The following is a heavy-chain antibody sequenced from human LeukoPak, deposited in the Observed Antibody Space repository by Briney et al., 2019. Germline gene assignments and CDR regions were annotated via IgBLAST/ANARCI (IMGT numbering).Heavy chain of an antibody. CDR1: GYSISSGYY. J-gene: IGHJ3*01. D-gene: IGHD3-10*01. CDR3: AGQPSGPDAFDV. CDR2: IYHSGST. Sequence: SETLSLTCAVSGYSISSGYYWGWTRPPPGKGLEWIGNIYHSGSTYYNPSLRSRVTISVDTSKNQFSLRLSSVTAADTAVYYCAGQPSGPDAFDVWGQGTMVTASS. V-gene: IGHV4-38-2*01.